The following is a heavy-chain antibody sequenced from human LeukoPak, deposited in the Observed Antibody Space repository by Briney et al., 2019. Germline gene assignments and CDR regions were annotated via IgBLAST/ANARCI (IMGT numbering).Heavy chain of an antibody. CDR3: ARGDDGDYVFGY. Sequence: SETLSLTCAVYGGSFSGYYWSWIRQPPGKGLEWIGEINHSGSTNYNPSFKSRVTISVDTSKNQFSLKLSSVTAADTAVYYCARGDDGDYVFGYWGQGTLVTVSS. D-gene: IGHD4-17*01. J-gene: IGHJ4*02. CDR1: GGSFSGYY. CDR2: INHSGST. V-gene: IGHV4-34*01.